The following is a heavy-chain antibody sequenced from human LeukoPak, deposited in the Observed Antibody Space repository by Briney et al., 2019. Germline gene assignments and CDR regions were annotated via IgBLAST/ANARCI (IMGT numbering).Heavy chain of an antibody. CDR2: IYYSGST. J-gene: IGHJ4*02. CDR3: ARDSGSYLGIPPYYFDY. V-gene: IGHV4-39*02. D-gene: IGHD1-26*01. Sequence: SETLSLTCTVSGGSISSSSYYWGWIRQPPGKGLEWIGSIYYSGSTYYNPSLKSRVTISVDTSKNQFSLKLSSVTAADTAVYYCARDSGSYLGIPPYYFDYWGQGTLVTVSS. CDR1: GGSISSSSYY.